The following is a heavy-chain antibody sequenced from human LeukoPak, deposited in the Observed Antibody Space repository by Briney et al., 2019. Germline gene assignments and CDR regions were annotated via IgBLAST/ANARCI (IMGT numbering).Heavy chain of an antibody. CDR1: VGSISSYY. Sequence: SDTLSLTCTVSVGSISSYYWSWIRQPPGKGLEWIGYIHYSGSINHNPSLKSRVTMSVDTSKNHFSLRLSSVTAADTAIYYCARRATSGPPYYLDYWGQGILVTVSS. J-gene: IGHJ4*02. CDR2: IHYSGSI. CDR3: ARRATSGPPYYLDY. V-gene: IGHV4-59*08. D-gene: IGHD1-26*01.